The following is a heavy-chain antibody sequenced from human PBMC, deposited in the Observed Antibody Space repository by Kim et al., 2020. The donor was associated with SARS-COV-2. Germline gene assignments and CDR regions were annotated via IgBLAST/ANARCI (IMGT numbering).Heavy chain of an antibody. D-gene: IGHD3-3*01. CDR3: SGFQMEARRAEYDY. J-gene: IGHJ4*02. CDR2: IYYNGSP. Sequence: SETLSLTCSVSGGSITTSYWSWIRQPPGRGLEWIGYIYYNGSPNVNPSLDSRLTISVDTSKNQFYLNLRPVSAADTAASYCSGFQMEARRAEYDYWAQG. CDR1: GGSITTSY. V-gene: IGHV4-59*13.